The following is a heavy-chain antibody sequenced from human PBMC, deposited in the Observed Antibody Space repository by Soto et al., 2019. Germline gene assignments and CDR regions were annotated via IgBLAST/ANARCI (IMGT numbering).Heavy chain of an antibody. Sequence: GGSLRLSCTASGFTFSSYSMNWVRQAPGKGLEWVSYISSSSRTIYYADSVKGRFTISRDNAKNSLYLQMNSLRAEDTAVYYCARSEDYYDSSGYYYDAFDIWGQGTMVTVSS. J-gene: IGHJ3*02. CDR3: ARSEDYYDSSGYYYDAFDI. D-gene: IGHD3-22*01. CDR1: GFTFSSYS. V-gene: IGHV3-48*04. CDR2: ISSSSRTI.